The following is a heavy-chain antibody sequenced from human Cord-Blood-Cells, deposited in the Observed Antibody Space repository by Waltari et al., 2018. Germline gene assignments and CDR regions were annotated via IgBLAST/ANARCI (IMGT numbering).Heavy chain of an antibody. CDR2: IKQDGSEK. J-gene: IGHJ4*02. V-gene: IGHV3-7*01. Sequence: EVQLVESGGGLVQPGGSLRLLCTASGFTFRRYSQTRVRQAPGKGLEWVANIKQDGSEKYYVDSVKGRFTISRDNAKNSLYLQMNSLRAEDTAVYYCARGISSSSFDYWGQGTLVTVSS. CDR1: GFTFRRYS. D-gene: IGHD6-13*01. CDR3: ARGISSSSFDY.